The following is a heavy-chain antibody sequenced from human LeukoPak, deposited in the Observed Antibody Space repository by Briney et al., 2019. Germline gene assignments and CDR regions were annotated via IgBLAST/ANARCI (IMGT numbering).Heavy chain of an antibody. J-gene: IGHJ6*02. CDR3: ARRGGTISSYYYYYYGMDV. CDR1: GGSISSGGYY. V-gene: IGHV4-31*03. CDR2: IYYSGST. Sequence: PSETLSLTCTVSGGSISSGGYYWSWIRQHPGKGLEWIGYIYYSGSTYYNPSLKSRVTISVDTSKNQFSLKLSSVTAADTAVYYCARRGGTISSYYYYYYGMDVWGQGTTVTVSS. D-gene: IGHD2-2*02.